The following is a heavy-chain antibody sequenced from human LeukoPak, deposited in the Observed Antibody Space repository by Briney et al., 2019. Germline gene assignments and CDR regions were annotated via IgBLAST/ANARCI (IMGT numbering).Heavy chain of an antibody. D-gene: IGHD2-8*01. CDR1: GFTFRNYA. Sequence: GGSLRLSCTASGFTFRNYAMSWVRQAPGEGLEWVSVISGNSASLYYTDSVKGRFTISRDNSKNTLYLQMNSLRAEDTAVYYCTKEVSDGMDVWGQGTTVTVSS. CDR3: TKEVSDGMDV. CDR2: ISGNSASL. J-gene: IGHJ6*02. V-gene: IGHV3-23*01.